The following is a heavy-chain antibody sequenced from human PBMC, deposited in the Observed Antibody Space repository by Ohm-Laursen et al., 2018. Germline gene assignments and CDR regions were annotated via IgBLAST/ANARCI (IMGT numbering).Heavy chain of an antibody. Sequence: SDTLSLTCSVSGGSISSYYWSWIRQPPGKGLEGIGRMYATGSSNYNPSLNSRVTMSVATSRNQFPLKLTSVTAADTAVYYCAVSEVRYSFTYLADFWGQGTLVTVPS. J-gene: IGHJ4*02. D-gene: IGHD3-9*01. CDR1: GGSISSYY. V-gene: IGHV4-4*07. CDR3: AVSEVRYSFTYLADF. CDR2: MYATGSS.